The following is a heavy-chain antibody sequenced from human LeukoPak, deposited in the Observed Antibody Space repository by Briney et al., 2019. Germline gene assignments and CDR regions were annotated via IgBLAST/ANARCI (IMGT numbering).Heavy chain of an antibody. J-gene: IGHJ1*01. CDR3: AKDPLYCSSTSCYRRATGYFQH. CDR2: ISGSGGST. CDR1: GFTFSSYA. Sequence: GGSLRLSCAASGFTFSSYAMSWVRQAPGKGLEWVSAISGSGGSTYYADSVKGRFTISRDNSKNTLYLQMNSLRAEDTAVYYCAKDPLYCSSTSCYRRATGYFQHWGQGTLVTVSS. D-gene: IGHD2-2*01. V-gene: IGHV3-23*01.